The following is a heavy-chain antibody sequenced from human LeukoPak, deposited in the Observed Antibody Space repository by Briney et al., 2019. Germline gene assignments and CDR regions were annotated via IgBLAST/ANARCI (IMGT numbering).Heavy chain of an antibody. V-gene: IGHV3-21*01. CDR1: GFTFRTYS. Sequence: GGSLTLTCAASGFTFRTYSMNWIRQPPGKGLEWVSSISTRSEYIYHADSVKGRFTISRYNAKSSLYVQVTSVRAEDRAVYYCARGWLRSAIDWFDPWGQGTLVTVSS. J-gene: IGHJ5*02. CDR3: ARGWLRSAIDWFDP. CDR2: ISTRSEYI. D-gene: IGHD5-12*01.